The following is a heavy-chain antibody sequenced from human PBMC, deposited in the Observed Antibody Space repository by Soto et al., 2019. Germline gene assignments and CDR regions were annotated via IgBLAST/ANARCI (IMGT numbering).Heavy chain of an antibody. J-gene: IGHJ4*02. Sequence: PGGSLRLSCAASGFTFDDYAMYWVRQAPGKGLEWVSGISWNSGYKRYADSVKGRCAISRDNPRNMLYLEMNSLSAEDTAMYYCARVPRDFCGRECSSANWGQGTQVTVSS. CDR2: ISWNSGYK. CDR1: GFTFDDYA. CDR3: ARVPRDFCGRECSSAN. D-gene: IGHD2-21*01. V-gene: IGHV3-9*01.